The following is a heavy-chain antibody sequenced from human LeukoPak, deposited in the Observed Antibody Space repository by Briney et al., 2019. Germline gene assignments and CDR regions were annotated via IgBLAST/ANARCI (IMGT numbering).Heavy chain of an antibody. J-gene: IGHJ3*02. V-gene: IGHV4-59*12. Sequence: SETLSLTCTVSGGSISSYYWSWIRQPPGKGLEWIGYIYYSGSTNYNPSLKSRVTISVDTSKNQFSLKLSSVTAADTAVYYCARGPAAGTSGAFDIWGQGTMVTVSS. D-gene: IGHD6-13*01. CDR2: IYYSGST. CDR1: GGSISSYY. CDR3: ARGPAAGTSGAFDI.